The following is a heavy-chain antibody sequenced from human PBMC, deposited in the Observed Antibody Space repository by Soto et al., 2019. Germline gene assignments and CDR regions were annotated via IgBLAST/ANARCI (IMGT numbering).Heavy chain of an antibody. CDR1: GFTFNNYA. Sequence: GGSLRLSCAASGFTFNNYAMHWVRQAPGKGLEWVAFISYDGSSKYYADSVTGRFTISRDNSRNTLYLQMNSLRAEDTAVYYCARGDGYIYGNTFDSWGQGTLVTVSS. CDR3: ARGDGYIYGNTFDS. D-gene: IGHD5-18*01. V-gene: IGHV3-30-3*01. J-gene: IGHJ4*02. CDR2: ISYDGSSK.